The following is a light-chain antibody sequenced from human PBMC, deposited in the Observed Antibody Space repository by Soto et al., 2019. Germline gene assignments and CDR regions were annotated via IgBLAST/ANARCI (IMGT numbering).Light chain of an antibody. CDR3: SSYTTGTTVI. CDR1: SSDVGDHNS. J-gene: IGLJ2*01. V-gene: IGLV2-14*03. Sequence: QSALTQPASVSGSPGQSITISCTGTSSDVGDHNSVSWYQQQPGKAPKLMIYAVSNRPSGVSNRFSGSKSGNTASLTISGLQAEDEADYYTSSYTTGTTVIFGGGTKLTVL. CDR2: AVS.